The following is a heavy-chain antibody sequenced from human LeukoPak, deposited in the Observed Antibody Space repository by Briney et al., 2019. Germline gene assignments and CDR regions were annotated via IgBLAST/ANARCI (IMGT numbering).Heavy chain of an antibody. CDR1: GFTLSSYG. Sequence: GGSLRLSCAASGFTLSSYGMHWVRQAPGKGLEWVAFIRYDGSNKYYADSVKGRFTISRDNSKNTLYLQMNSLRAEDTAVYYCANSWISSSWPTFDYWGQGTLVTVSS. CDR3: ANSWISSSWPTFDY. CDR2: IRYDGSNK. V-gene: IGHV3-30*02. D-gene: IGHD6-13*01. J-gene: IGHJ4*02.